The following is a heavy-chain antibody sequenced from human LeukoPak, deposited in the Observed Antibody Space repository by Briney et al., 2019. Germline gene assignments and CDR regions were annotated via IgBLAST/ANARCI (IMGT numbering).Heavy chain of an antibody. CDR1: GFTFSSYG. V-gene: IGHV3-30*03. CDR3: ARSPYSESYYGDAFDI. Sequence: GGSLRLSCAASGFTFSSYGMHWVRQAPGKGLEWVAVISYDGSNKNYADSVKGRFTISRDNSKNTLYLQMNSLRAEDTAVYYCARSPYSESYYGDAFDIWGQGTMVTVSS. J-gene: IGHJ3*02. CDR2: ISYDGSNK. D-gene: IGHD1-26*01.